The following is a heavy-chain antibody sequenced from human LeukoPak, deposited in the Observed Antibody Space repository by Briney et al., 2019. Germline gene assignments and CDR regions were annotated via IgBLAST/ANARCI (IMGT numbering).Heavy chain of an antibody. D-gene: IGHD1-26*01. Sequence: SETLSLTCAVYGGSFSGYYWSWIRQPPGKGLEWIGEINHSGSTNYNPSLKSRVTISVDTSKNQFSLKLSSVTAADTAVYYCARGMVGATPGYYYYVDVWGKGTTVTVSS. V-gene: IGHV4-34*01. CDR2: INHSGST. CDR3: ARGMVGATPGYYYYVDV. CDR1: GGSFSGYY. J-gene: IGHJ6*03.